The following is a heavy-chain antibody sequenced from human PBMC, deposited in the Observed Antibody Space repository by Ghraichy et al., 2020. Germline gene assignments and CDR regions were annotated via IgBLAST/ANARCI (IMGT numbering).Heavy chain of an antibody. CDR2: IYYSGST. D-gene: IGHD6-19*01. J-gene: IGHJ4*02. CDR1: GGSISSSSYY. V-gene: IGHV4-39*01. Sequence: SETLSLTCTVSGGSISSSSYYWGWIRQPPGKGLEWIGSIYYSGSTYYNPSLKSRVTISVDTSKNQFSLKLSSVTAADTAVYYCAGWGIAVAGTLRGDDYWGQGTLVIVSS. CDR3: AGWGIAVAGTLRGDDY.